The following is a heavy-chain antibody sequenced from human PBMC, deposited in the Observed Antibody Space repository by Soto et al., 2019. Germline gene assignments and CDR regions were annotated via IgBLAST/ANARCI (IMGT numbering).Heavy chain of an antibody. Sequence: QVQLQESGPGLVKPSETLSLTCTVSGGSISSYYWSWIRQPPGKGLEWIGYIYYSGSTNYNPSLKSRVTTXVXXSKNHFSMTRSSVTAADAAVYYCARVGINWNGVDYWGQGTLVTVSS. CDR3: ARVGINWNGVDY. CDR2: IYYSGST. V-gene: IGHV4-59*01. J-gene: IGHJ4*02. D-gene: IGHD1-1*01. CDR1: GGSISSYY.